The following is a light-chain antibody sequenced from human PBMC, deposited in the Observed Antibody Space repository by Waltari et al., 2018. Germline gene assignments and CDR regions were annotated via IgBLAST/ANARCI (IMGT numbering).Light chain of an antibody. CDR1: SSNIGDNV. J-gene: IGLJ2*01. Sequence: QSVLSQPPSVSGTPGQRVTISCSGGSSNIGDNVVNWYQQFPGTAPRLLIFNNNQRPSGVPDRFSGSKSGTSASLAISGLQSEDEADYYCEAWDDSLKGALFGGVTKLTVL. CDR3: EAWDDSLKGAL. V-gene: IGLV1-44*01. CDR2: NNN.